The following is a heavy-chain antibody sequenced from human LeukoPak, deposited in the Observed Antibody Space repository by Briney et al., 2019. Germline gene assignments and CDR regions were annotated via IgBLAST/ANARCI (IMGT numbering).Heavy chain of an antibody. CDR2: ISWDGGST. CDR1: GFTFDDYA. V-gene: IGHV3-43D*03. Sequence: PGGSLRLSCAASGFTFDDYAMHWVRQAPGKGLEWVSLISWDGGSTYYADSVKGRFTISRDNAKNSLYLQMNSLRAEDTAVYYCARAIAIGNDAFDIWGQGTMVTVSS. CDR3: ARAIAIGNDAFDI. D-gene: IGHD3-22*01. J-gene: IGHJ3*02.